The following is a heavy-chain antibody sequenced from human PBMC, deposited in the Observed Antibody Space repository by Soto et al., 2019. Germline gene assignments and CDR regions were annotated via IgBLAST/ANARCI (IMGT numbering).Heavy chain of an antibody. CDR3: ARAVNDYDYYMDV. Sequence: PSETLSLTCAVYGGSFSGYYWSWIRQPPGKGLEWIGEINHSGSTNYNPSLKSRVTISVDTSKNQFSLKLSSVTAADTAVYYCARAVNDYDYYMDVWGKGTTVTVSS. D-gene: IGHD3-16*01. CDR1: GGSFSGYY. J-gene: IGHJ6*03. CDR2: INHSGST. V-gene: IGHV4-34*01.